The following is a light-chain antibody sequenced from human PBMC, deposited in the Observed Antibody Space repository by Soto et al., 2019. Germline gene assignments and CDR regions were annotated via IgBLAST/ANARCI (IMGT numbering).Light chain of an antibody. V-gene: IGLV2-14*01. CDR1: SNDVGRYNY. CDR2: EVS. Sequence: QSVLTQPASVSGSPGQSITISCTGTSNDVGRYNYVSWFQHHPGKAPQLMIYEVSNRPSGVSDRFSGSKSGNTASLTISGLQAEDEADYYCNSYTSTYTYVFGTGTKLTVL. J-gene: IGLJ1*01. CDR3: NSYTSTYTYV.